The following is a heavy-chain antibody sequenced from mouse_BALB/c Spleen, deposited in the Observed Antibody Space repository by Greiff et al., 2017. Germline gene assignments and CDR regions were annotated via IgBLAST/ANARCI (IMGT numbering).Heavy chain of an antibody. CDR3: ARNWKGFAY. CDR1: GYTFTSYT. J-gene: IGHJ3*01. D-gene: IGHD4-1*01. CDR2: INPSSGYT. V-gene: IGHV1-4*02. Sequence: QVQLQQSAAELARPGASVKMSCKASGYTFTSYTMHWVKQRPGQGLEWIGYINPSSGYTEYNQKFKDKTTLTADKSSSTAYMQLSSLTSEDSAVYYCARNWKGFAYWGQGTLVTVSA.